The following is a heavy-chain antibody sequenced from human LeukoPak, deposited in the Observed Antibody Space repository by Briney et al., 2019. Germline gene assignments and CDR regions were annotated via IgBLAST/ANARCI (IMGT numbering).Heavy chain of an antibody. CDR1: GGTFSSYA. CDR3: ARGKVLRYFDWLYDDYYYYMDV. V-gene: IGHV1-69*06. Sequence: SVKVSCKASGGTFSSYAISWVRQAPGQGLEWMGGIIPIFGTANYAQKFQGRVTITADKSTSTAYMELSSLRSEDTAVYYCARGKVLRYFDWLYDDYYYYMDVWGKGTTVTVSS. CDR2: IIPIFGTA. J-gene: IGHJ6*03. D-gene: IGHD3-9*01.